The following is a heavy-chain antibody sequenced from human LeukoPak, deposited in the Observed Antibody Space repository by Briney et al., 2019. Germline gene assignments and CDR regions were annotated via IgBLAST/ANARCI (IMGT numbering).Heavy chain of an antibody. Sequence: GGSLRLSCAASGFTVSSNYMSWVRQAPGKGLEWVSVIYSGGSAYYADSVKGRFTISRDNSKNTLYLQMNSLRAEDTAVYYCARGAPYYYYGMDVWGQGTTVTVSS. CDR1: GFTVSSNY. CDR2: IYSGGSA. J-gene: IGHJ6*02. CDR3: ARGAPYYYYGMDV. V-gene: IGHV3-53*01.